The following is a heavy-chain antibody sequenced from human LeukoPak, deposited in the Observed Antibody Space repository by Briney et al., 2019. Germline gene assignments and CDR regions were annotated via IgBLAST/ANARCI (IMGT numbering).Heavy chain of an antibody. CDR3: AKFRYDILTGYYSANWLDP. D-gene: IGHD3-9*01. CDR1: AFIFSGHW. CDR2: IKEDGSER. V-gene: IGHV3-7*03. Sequence: GGSLRLSCEGSAFIFSGHWMNWVRQTPGKGLEWVASIKEDGSERQYVDSVKGRFSISRDNTKGSLFLQLNSLRAEDTAVYYCAKFRYDILTGYYSANWLDPWGQGTLVTVSS. J-gene: IGHJ5*02.